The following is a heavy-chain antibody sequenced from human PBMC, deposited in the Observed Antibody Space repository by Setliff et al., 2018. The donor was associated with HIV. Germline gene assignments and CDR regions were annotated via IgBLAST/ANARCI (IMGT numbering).Heavy chain of an antibody. CDR2: INPNSGGT. CDR3: ARDKEPWEGYYKYYSMDV. J-gene: IGHJ6*03. V-gene: IGHV1-2*06. CDR1: GGTFSSYT. Sequence: GASVKVSCKASGGTFSSYTISWVRRAPGQGLEWMGRINPNSGGTNYAQKFQGRVTMTRDKSISTVYMELNKLTSDDTAVYFCARDKEPWEGYYKYYSMDVWGKGTKVTVSS. D-gene: IGHD1-26*01.